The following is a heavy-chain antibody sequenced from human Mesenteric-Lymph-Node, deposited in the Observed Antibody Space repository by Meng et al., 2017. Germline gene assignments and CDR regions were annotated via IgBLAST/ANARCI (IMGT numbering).Heavy chain of an antibody. CDR3: ASNPLSNYYGSGSYPNWFDP. Sequence: GSLRLSCTVSGGSISSSSYYWGWLRQPPGKGLEWIGSIYYSGSTYYNPSLKSRVTISVDTSKNQFSLKLSSVTAADTAVYYCASNPLSNYYGSGSYPNWFDPWAQGTLATFPS. D-gene: IGHD3-10*01. J-gene: IGHJ5*02. CDR2: IYYSGST. V-gene: IGHV4-39*07. CDR1: GGSISSSSYY.